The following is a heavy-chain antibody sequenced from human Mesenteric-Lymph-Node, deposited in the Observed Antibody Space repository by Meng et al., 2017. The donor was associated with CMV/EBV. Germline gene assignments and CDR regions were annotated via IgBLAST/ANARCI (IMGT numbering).Heavy chain of an antibody. V-gene: IGHV4-31*02. D-gene: IGHD3-9*01. CDR1: CRSISSGDYY. CDR3: ASLYYDLLTGSFDY. Sequence: SCRSISSGDYYCIWIRQYAGTGLEWIGYISHSGYTFYNPSLKSRVTISVDKSKNQFSLKLSSVTAADTAVYYCASLYYDLLTGSFDYWGQGTLVTVSS. J-gene: IGHJ4*02. CDR2: ISHSGYT.